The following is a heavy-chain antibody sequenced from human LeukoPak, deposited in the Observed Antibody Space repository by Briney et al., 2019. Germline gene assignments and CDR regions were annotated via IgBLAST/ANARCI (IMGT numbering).Heavy chain of an antibody. CDR2: ISNSGST. V-gene: IGHV4-59*01. Sequence: SVTLSLTCTVSGGSFSSYYWSWLRQPPGKGLEWIGYISNSGSTNYNPSLKSRVTISVDTSKNQVSLKLNSVTAADTAVYYCARAVRYYMDVWGKGTTVTISS. J-gene: IGHJ6*03. D-gene: IGHD6-19*01. CDR1: GGSFSSYY. CDR3: ARAVRYYMDV.